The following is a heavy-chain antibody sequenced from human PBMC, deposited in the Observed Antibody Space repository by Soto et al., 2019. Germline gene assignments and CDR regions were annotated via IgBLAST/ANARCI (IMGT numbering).Heavy chain of an antibody. CDR3: ARDPRTMIASYGMDV. V-gene: IGHV3-66*01. CDR2: IYSGGST. D-gene: IGHD3-22*01. J-gene: IGHJ6*01. CDR1: GFTVSSNY. Sequence: EVQLVESGGGLVQPGGSLRLSCAASGFTVSSNYMSWVRQAPGKGLEWVSVIYSGGSTYYADSVKGRFTISRDNSKNTLYLQMNSLRAGDTAVYYCARDPRTMIASYGMDVWGQGTTVAVSS.